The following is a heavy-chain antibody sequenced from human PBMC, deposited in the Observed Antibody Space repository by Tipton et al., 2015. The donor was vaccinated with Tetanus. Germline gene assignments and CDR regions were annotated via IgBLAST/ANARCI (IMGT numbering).Heavy chain of an antibody. D-gene: IGHD6-25*01. CDR1: GFTSESHY. J-gene: IGHJ4*02. CDR3: VSGSALDY. Sequence: SLRLSCAASGFTSESHYMHWVRQGPGRGLEWVSSISSTSRYINYAGSVRGRFTISRDNAKNSLFLEMNSLSADDTAVYYCVSGSALDYWGQGTLITVSS. V-gene: IGHV3-21*01. CDR2: ISSTSRYI.